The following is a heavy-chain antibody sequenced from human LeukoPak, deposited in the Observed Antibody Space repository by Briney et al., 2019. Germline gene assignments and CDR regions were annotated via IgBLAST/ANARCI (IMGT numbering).Heavy chain of an antibody. CDR3: ARYNHGGYDLSWFDP. J-gene: IGHJ5*02. CDR2: IIPTFGTA. V-gene: IGHV1-69*05. CDR1: GGTFSSYA. D-gene: IGHD5-12*01. Sequence: ASVNVSCKASGGTFSSYAISWVRQAPGQGLEWMGGIIPTFGTANYAQKFQGRVTITTDESTSTAYMELSSLRSEDTAVYYCARYNHGGYDLSWFDPWGQGTLVTVSS.